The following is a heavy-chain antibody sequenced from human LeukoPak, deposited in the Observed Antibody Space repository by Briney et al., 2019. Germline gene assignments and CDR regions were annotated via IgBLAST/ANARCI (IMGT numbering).Heavy chain of an antibody. CDR2: ISGSGGST. D-gene: IGHD3-3*01. V-gene: IGHV3-23*01. Sequence: GGSLRLSCAASGFTFSSYAMSWVRQAPGKGLEWVSAISGSGGSTYYADSVKGRFTISRDNSKNTLYVQMNSQRAEHTAVYYCARDNYYDFWSGYSSAYYYYMDVWGKGTTVTVSS. CDR1: GFTFSSYA. CDR3: ARDNYYDFWSGYSSAYYYYMDV. J-gene: IGHJ6*03.